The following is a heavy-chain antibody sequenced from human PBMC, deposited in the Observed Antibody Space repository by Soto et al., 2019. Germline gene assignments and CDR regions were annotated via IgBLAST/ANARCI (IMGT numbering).Heavy chain of an antibody. V-gene: IGHV1-18*01. D-gene: IGHD1-7*01. CDR2: ISAYNGNT. J-gene: IGHJ4*02. CDR1: GYTFTSYG. Sequence: ASVNVSCKASGYTFTSYGISWVRQAPGQGLEWMGWISAYNGNTNYAQKLQGRVTMTTDTSTSTAYMELRSLRSDDTAVYYCARGEVVPTTRRNFDYWGQGTLVTVSS. CDR3: ARGEVVPTTRRNFDY.